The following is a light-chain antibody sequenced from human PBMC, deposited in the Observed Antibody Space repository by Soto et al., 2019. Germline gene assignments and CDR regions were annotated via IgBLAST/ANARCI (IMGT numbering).Light chain of an antibody. CDR1: QSISAW. CDR3: QQYDTYLRT. J-gene: IGKJ1*01. CDR2: DAS. Sequence: DIQMTQSPSTLSASVGDRVTITCRSSQSISAWLAWYQQKPGKAPKLLIYDASNLVTGVQSRFSGSGSGTDFTLTISSLQPDDFATYYCQQYDTYLRTFGQGTTVDFK. V-gene: IGKV1-5*01.